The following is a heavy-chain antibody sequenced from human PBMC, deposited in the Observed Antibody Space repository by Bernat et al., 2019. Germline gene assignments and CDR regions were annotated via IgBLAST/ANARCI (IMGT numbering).Heavy chain of an antibody. V-gene: IGHV3-30*18. CDR3: AKSGWPGSSSTPLDY. J-gene: IGHJ4*02. CDR1: GFTFSHYD. CDR2: VSYDGDKK. D-gene: IGHD6-6*01. Sequence: QVQLVESGGGVVQPGTSLRVSCAASGFTFSHYDMHWVRQAPGRGLEWVAAVSYDGDKKYYADSVKGRFTISRDNSKNTLYLQMDSLRAEETAVFYWAKSGWPGSSSTPLDYWGQGTLVTVSS.